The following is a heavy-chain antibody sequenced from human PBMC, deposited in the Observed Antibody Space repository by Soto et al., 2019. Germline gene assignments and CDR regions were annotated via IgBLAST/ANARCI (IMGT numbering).Heavy chain of an antibody. CDR1: GVKFGRYA. CDR2: LIGSGSRT. CDR3: ATDARILDYGFWSGGNDAFDI. J-gene: IGHJ3*02. Sequence: EVQLLEAGGGLVQPGWSLPRSCAASGVKFGRYAMTWGRQAPGKGRERVSSLIGSGSRTYYADSVKGRFTISRHNSNDMLHLQMRSLRAGDSAVYYCATDARILDYGFWSGGNDAFDIWGQGTKVTASS. D-gene: IGHD3-3*01. V-gene: IGHV3-23*01.